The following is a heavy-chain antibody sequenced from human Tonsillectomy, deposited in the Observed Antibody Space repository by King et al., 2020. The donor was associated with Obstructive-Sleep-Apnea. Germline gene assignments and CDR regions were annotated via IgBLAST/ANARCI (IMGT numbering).Heavy chain of an antibody. Sequence: VQLVESGGGVVQPGRSLRLSCAASGFTFSSYDMHWVRQAPGKGLEWVAVISYDGSNKYYADSVKGRFTFSRDNSKNTLYLQMNSLRAEETAVYYCAKEPLYSSGWTSYYYYYGMDVWGQGTPVTVSS. D-gene: IGHD6-19*01. V-gene: IGHV3-30*18. CDR2: ISYDGSNK. CDR3: AKEPLYSSGWTSYYYYYGMDV. J-gene: IGHJ6*02. CDR1: GFTFSSYD.